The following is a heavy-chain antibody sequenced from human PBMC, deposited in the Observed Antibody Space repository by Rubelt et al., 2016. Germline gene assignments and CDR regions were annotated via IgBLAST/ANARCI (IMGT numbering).Heavy chain of an antibody. CDR2: IDWDDDK. D-gene: IGHD3-10*01. CDR1: GFSLSTSGMC. V-gene: IGHV2-70*01. Sequence: QVTLRESGPALVKPTQTLTLTCTFSGFSLSTSGMCVSWIRQPPGKALEWLALIDWDDDKYYSTSLKTRLTISKDTSKNQVVLTMTNMDPVDTATYYCARTKKFGESTRYYFDYWGQGTLVTVSS. J-gene: IGHJ4*02. CDR3: ARTKKFGESTRYYFDY.